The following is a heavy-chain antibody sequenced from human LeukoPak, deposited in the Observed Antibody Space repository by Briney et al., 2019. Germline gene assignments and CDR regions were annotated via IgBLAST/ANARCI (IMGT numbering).Heavy chain of an antibody. J-gene: IGHJ4*02. CDR3: ARDGSDASSHFDY. D-gene: IGHD6-13*01. V-gene: IGHV4-39*07. Sequence: SETLSLTCTVSGGSISGSSYYWGWIRQPPGKGLEWIGSIYYSGSTYYNPSLKSRVAISVDTSKNQFSLKVNSVTAADTAVYYCARDGSDASSHFDYWGQGTLVTVSS. CDR1: GGSISGSSYY. CDR2: IYYSGST.